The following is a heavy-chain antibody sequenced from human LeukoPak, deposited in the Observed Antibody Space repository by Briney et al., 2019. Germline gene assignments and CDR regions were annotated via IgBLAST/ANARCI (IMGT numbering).Heavy chain of an antibody. CDR3: TKQPPDYGASDC. V-gene: IGHV4-38-2*01. J-gene: IGHJ4*02. CDR2: MYVYGST. Sequence: PSETLSLTCGVSGYSFSSDYWGWIRQPPGKGLEWIGNMYVYGSTSYNPSLKSRVTISVDTSKNQLSLKLTSVTAADTAVYYCTKQPPDYGASDCWGQGTLVTVSS. D-gene: IGHD4/OR15-4a*01. CDR1: GYSFSSDY.